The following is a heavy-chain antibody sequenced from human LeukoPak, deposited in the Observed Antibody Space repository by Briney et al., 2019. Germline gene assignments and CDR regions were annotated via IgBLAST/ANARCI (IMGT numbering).Heavy chain of an antibody. Sequence: SQTLSLTCTVSGGSISSGSYYWSWIRQPAGKGLEWIERIYTSGSTNYNPSLKSRVTISVDTSKNQFSLKLSSVTAADTAVYYCASSGQCTNGLCRDVGYMDVWGKGTTVTVSS. D-gene: IGHD2-8*01. J-gene: IGHJ6*03. V-gene: IGHV4-61*02. CDR1: GGSISSGSYY. CDR3: ASSGQCTNGLCRDVGYMDV. CDR2: IYTSGST.